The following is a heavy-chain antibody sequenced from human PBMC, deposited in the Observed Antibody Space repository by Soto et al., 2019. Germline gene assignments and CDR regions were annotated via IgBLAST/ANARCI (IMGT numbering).Heavy chain of an antibody. V-gene: IGHV4-31*03. CDR2: IYYSGST. D-gene: IGHD4-17*01. J-gene: IGHJ4*02. CDR1: GGSISSGGYY. CDR3: AREMTTVSYFDY. Sequence: SETLSLTCTVSGGSISSGGYYWSWIRQHPGKGLEWIGYIYYSGSTYYNPSLKSRVTISVDTSKNQFSLKLSSVTAADTAVYYCAREMTTVSYFDYWGQGTLVTVSS.